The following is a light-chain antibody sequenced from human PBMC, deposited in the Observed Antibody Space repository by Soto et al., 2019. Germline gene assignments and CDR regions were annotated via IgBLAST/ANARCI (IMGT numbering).Light chain of an antibody. CDR3: QQYGGSPIT. V-gene: IGKV3-20*01. CDR1: QSVSSSY. J-gene: IGKJ5*01. CDR2: GAS. Sequence: EIVLTQSPGTLPLSPGERATLSCRASQSVSSSYLAWYQQKPGQAPRLLIYGASSRATGIPDRFSGRGSGTDFTLTIRRLETAEFAVYYCQQYGGSPITFGQGTRLQIK.